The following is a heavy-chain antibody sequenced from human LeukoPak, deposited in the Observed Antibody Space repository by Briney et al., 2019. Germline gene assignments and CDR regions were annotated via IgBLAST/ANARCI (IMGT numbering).Heavy chain of an antibody. CDR1: GGSVSSGSYY. CDR2: IFYRGST. Sequence: SETLSLTCTVSGGSVSSGSYYWSWIRQPPGKGLEWISHIFYRGSTNHNPSLKSRVTISLDTSNNQFSLKLSFVTTADTAVYFCVRGPTRYYFDYWGQGTLVTVSS. CDR3: VRGPTRYYFDY. J-gene: IGHJ4*02. D-gene: IGHD1-1*01. V-gene: IGHV4-61*01.